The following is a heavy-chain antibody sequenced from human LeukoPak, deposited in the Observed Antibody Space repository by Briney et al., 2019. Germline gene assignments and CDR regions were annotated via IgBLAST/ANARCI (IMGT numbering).Heavy chain of an antibody. Sequence: GGSLRLSCAASGFTFSSYWMHWVRQAPGKGLVWVSRINSDGSSTSYADSVKGRFTISRDNAKNTLYLQMNSLRAEDTAVYYCAKGCGGSDYYGMDVWGQGTTVTVSS. CDR3: AKGCGGSDYYGMDV. V-gene: IGHV3-74*01. CDR2: INSDGSST. D-gene: IGHD2-15*01. J-gene: IGHJ6*02. CDR1: GFTFSSYW.